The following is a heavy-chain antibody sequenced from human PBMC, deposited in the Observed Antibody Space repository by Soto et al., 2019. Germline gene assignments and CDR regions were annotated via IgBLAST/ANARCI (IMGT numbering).Heavy chain of an antibody. CDR1: GYIFMHYY. Sequence: QVQLVQSGAEVQKPGASVKVSCKSSGYIFMHYYIHWVRQAPGQGLEWMAIINPNGGSTNYAQKFQGRVTVTSDTSTSTVSMELNSLGSDDTAVYFCARSLLQGDFWGQGTLVTVSS. CDR2: INPNGGST. V-gene: IGHV1-46*01. J-gene: IGHJ4*02. D-gene: IGHD2-21*01. CDR3: ARSLLQGDF.